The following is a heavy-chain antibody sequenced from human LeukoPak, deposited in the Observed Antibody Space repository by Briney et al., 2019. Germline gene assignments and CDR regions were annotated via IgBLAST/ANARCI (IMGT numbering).Heavy chain of an antibody. V-gene: IGHV1-18*01. Sequence: ASVKVSCKASGYTFTSYGISWVRQAPGQGLEWMGWISAYNGNTNYAQKLQGRVTMTTDTSTSTAYMELSGLTFDDTAVYYCARDMGGINWSPFDYWGQGTRVTVSS. CDR2: ISAYNGNT. CDR3: ARDMGGINWSPFDY. D-gene: IGHD3-16*01. CDR1: GYTFTSYG. J-gene: IGHJ4*02.